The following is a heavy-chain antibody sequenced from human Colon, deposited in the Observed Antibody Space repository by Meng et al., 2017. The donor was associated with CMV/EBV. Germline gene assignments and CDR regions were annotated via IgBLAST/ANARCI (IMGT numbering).Heavy chain of an antibody. CDR3: APITVVPGVLSMDV. CDR2: ISSGGATT. J-gene: IGHJ6*02. V-gene: IGHV3-74*01. Sequence: GESLKISCAASGVTFSNYWMHWVRQAPGKGLVWVSRISSGGATTNYADSVRGRFTVSRDNAKKMLYLQMNSLRAEDTAVYFCAPITVVPGVLSMDVWGLGTTVTVSS. CDR1: GVTFSNYW. D-gene: IGHD3-10*01.